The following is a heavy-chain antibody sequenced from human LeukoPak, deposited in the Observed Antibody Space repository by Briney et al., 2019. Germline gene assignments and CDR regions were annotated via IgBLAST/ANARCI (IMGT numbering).Heavy chain of an antibody. CDR2: INPSGGST. V-gene: IGHV1-46*01. CDR3: AREKSNYDILTGYYKGPRYYYGVDV. J-gene: IGHJ6*04. D-gene: IGHD3-9*01. CDR1: GYTFTSYY. Sequence: ASVTVSCKASGYTFTSYYMHWVRQAPGQGLEWMGIINPSGGSTSYAQKFQGRVTMTRDTSTSTVYMELSSLRSEDTAVYYCAREKSNYDILTGYYKGPRYYYGVDVWGKGTTVTVSS.